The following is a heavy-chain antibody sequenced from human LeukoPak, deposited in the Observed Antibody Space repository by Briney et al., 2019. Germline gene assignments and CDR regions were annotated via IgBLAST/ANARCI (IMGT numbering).Heavy chain of an antibody. V-gene: IGHV3-30*03. CDR2: ISYDGSNK. D-gene: IGHD3-22*01. CDR3: ARDLGSSGHTPPHFDY. J-gene: IGHJ4*02. Sequence: GGSLRLSCAASGFTFTNHWMSWVRQAPGKGLEWVAVISYDGSNKYYADSVKGRFTISRDNSKNTLYLQMNSLRAEDTAVYYCARDLGSSGHTPPHFDYWGQGTLVTVSS. CDR1: GFTFTNHW.